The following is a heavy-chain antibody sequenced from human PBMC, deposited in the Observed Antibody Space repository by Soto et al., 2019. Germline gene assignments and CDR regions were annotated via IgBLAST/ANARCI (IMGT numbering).Heavy chain of an antibody. V-gene: IGHV3-48*01. Sequence: GGSLRLSCAASGFTFSSYCINWVRQAPGKGLEWISYISSSSSTIYYADSVKGRFTISRDNAKNSLYLQMNSLKAEDTAVYYCARLNGYCISTNCHGYYGMDVWGQGTTVTVSS. D-gene: IGHD2-2*03. CDR2: ISSSSSTI. CDR1: GFTFSSYC. CDR3: ARLNGYCISTNCHGYYGMDV. J-gene: IGHJ6*02.